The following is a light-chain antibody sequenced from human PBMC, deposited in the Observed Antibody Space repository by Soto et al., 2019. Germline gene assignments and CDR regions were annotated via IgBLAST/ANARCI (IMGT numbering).Light chain of an antibody. Sequence: QSVLTQPPSASGTPGQRVTISCSGSSSNIETNYVYWYQQFPGTAPKVLIYRNNQRPSRVPDRFSASKSGTSASLVISGLRSVDEADYYCAAWDGSLSGWVFGGGAKLTVL. V-gene: IGLV1-47*01. J-gene: IGLJ3*02. CDR3: AAWDGSLSGWV. CDR1: SSNIETNY. CDR2: RNN.